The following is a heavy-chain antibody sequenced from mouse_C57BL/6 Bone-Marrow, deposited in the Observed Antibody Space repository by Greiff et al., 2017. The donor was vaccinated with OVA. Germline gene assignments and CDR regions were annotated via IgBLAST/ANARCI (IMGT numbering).Heavy chain of an antibody. D-gene: IGHD2-1*01. CDR1: GYAFSSSW. J-gene: IGHJ3*01. CDR2: IYPGDGDT. CDR3: ARGGGNYGAWFAY. V-gene: IGHV1-82*01. Sequence: VQVVESGPELVKPGASVKISCKASGYAFSSSWMNWVKQRPGKGLEWIGRIYPGDGDTNYNGKFKGKATLTADKSSSTAYMQLSSLTSEDSAVYFCARGGGNYGAWFAYWGQGTLVTVSA.